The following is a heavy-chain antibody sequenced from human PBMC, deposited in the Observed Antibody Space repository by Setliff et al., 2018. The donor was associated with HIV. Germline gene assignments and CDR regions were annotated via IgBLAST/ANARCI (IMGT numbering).Heavy chain of an antibody. CDR1: GYTFTTYG. Sequence: ASVKVSCKASGYTFTTYGISWVRQAPGHGLEWMGWISPNFGHTKYAQKFLDRVTMTVDAATSRAYMELKSLRSEDTAVYYCARSPFPRYCSGGSCYKGAFDIWGQGTMVTVSS. CDR3: ARSPFPRYCSGGSCYKGAFDI. J-gene: IGHJ3*02. CDR2: ISPNFGHT. V-gene: IGHV1-18*01. D-gene: IGHD2-15*01.